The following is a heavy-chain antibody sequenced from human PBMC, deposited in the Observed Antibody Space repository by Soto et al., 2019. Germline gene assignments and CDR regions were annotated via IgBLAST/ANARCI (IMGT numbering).Heavy chain of an antibody. CDR3: AKEPVGPDWYFDL. CDR1: GFTFRSYA. Sequence: DVQLLESGGGLVQPGGSLRLSCAASGFTFRSYAMSWVRQAPGKGLEWVSGISGSGISTHYADSVKGRFTVSRDNSKNTLYLQMNRLGAEDPAGYNCAKEPVGPDWYFDLWGRGTLVTVSS. CDR2: ISGSGIST. V-gene: IGHV3-23*01. J-gene: IGHJ2*01.